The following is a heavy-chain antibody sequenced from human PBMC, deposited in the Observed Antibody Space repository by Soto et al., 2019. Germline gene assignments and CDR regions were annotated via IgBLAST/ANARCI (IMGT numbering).Heavy chain of an antibody. CDR2: ISAYNGNT. CDR3: ASTLRYFDWLLSPYAFDI. Sequence: WASVKVSCKASGYTFTSYGISWVRQAPGQGLEWMGWISAYNGNTNYAQKLQGRATMTTDTSTSTAYMELRSLRSDDTAVYYCASTLRYFDWLLSPYAFDIWGQGTMVTVSS. D-gene: IGHD3-9*01. CDR1: GYTFTSYG. V-gene: IGHV1-18*01. J-gene: IGHJ3*02.